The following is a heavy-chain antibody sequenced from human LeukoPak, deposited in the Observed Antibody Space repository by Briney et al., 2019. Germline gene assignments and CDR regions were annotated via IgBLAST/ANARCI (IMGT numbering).Heavy chain of an antibody. CDR3: ARARGYCSSTSCRYYYYYYMDV. CDR2: INHSGST. Sequence: SETLSLTCAVYGGSFSGYYWSWIRQPPGKGLEWIGEINHSGSTNYNPSLKSRVTISVDTSKNQFSLKLSSVTAADTAVYYCARARGYCSSTSCRYYYYYYMDVWGKGTTVTVSS. CDR1: GGSFSGYY. D-gene: IGHD2-2*01. V-gene: IGHV4-34*01. J-gene: IGHJ6*03.